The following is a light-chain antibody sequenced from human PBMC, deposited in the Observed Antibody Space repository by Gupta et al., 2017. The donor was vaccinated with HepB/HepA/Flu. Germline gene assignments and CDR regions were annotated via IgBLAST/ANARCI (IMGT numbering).Light chain of an antibody. Sequence: QSVLTQPPSMFGAPGLQVTLPCTGSSSNIGAGYDVHWYQQLPGTAPKLLIYGNSNRPSGVPDRFSGSKSGTSASLAITGRQAEDDADYYCQSYDSSRSGRVFGGGTKLTVL. CDR1: SSNIGAGYD. V-gene: IGLV1-40*01. CDR2: GNS. CDR3: QSYDSSRSGRV. J-gene: IGLJ3*02.